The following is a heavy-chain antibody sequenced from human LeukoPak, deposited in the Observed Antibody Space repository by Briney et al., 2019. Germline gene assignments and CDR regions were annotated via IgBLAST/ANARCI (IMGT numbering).Heavy chain of an antibody. CDR3: AVEAGGH. D-gene: IGHD3-16*01. CDR1: GFTFSSYE. J-gene: IGHJ4*02. Sequence: GGSLRLSCAASGFTFSSYEMNWVRQAPGKGLEWVAFIRHDGSNKYYADSVKGRFTISRDNSKSTLYLQMNSLRAEDTAVYYCAVEAGGHWGQGTLVTVSS. V-gene: IGHV3-30*02. CDR2: IRHDGSNK.